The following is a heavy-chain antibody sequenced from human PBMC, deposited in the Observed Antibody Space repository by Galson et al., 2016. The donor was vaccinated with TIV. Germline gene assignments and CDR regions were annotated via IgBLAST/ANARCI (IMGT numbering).Heavy chain of an antibody. D-gene: IGHD5-18*01. CDR2: INPYSADT. CDR3: ARGFNYGFDFYYGMDV. V-gene: IGHV1-2*02. J-gene: IGHJ6*02. Sequence: SVKVSCKASGYPFSAYYIHWVRQAPGQGLEWMGWINPYSADTNYAQSFQGRVSMTSDTSTNTAYMELSRLRPDDTAIFFYARGFNYGFDFYYGMDVWGQGTTVTVSS. CDR1: GYPFSAYY.